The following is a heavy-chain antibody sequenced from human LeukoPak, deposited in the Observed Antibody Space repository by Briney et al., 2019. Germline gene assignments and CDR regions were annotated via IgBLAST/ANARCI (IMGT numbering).Heavy chain of an antibody. CDR1: GFTFSSYW. CDR2: ISGSGGST. D-gene: IGHD3-22*01. V-gene: IGHV3-23*01. Sequence: PGGSLRLSCAASGFTFSSYWMSWVRQAPGKGLEWVSAISGSGGSTYYADSVKGRFTISRDNSKNTLYLQMNSLRAEDTAVYYCAKDSSKWHYYDSSGSFDYWGQGTLVTVSS. J-gene: IGHJ4*02. CDR3: AKDSSKWHYYDSSGSFDY.